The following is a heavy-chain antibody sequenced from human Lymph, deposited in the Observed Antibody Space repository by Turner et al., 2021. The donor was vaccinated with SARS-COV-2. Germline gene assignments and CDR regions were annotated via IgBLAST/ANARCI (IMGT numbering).Heavy chain of an antibody. CDR3: AGGGYSSFDY. V-gene: IGHV3-30-3*01. Sequence: QVQLVESGGGVFQPGRSLTLSWAASGFTFSSSAMHWVRQAPGHGLEGVALISYDGTNKYYADSVKGRFTISRDNSKNTLYLQMNSLRPEDTAVYYCAGGGYSSFDYWGQGTLVTVSS. J-gene: IGHJ4*02. D-gene: IGHD6-13*01. CDR1: GFTFSSSA. CDR2: ISYDGTNK.